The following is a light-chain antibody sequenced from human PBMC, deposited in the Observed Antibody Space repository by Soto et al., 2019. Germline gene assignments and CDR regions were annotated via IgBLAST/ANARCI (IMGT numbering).Light chain of an antibody. J-gene: IGKJ1*01. CDR1: QSVTSSY. CDR3: QQYGGLPT. CDR2: GAS. Sequence: EIVLTQSPGTLSLSPWERVTLSCRASQSVTSSYIAWYQQKSGQAPRLLLYGASSRATGIPDRFRGSGSGTDFTLTISRLEPEDFAVYYCQQYGGLPTFGQGTKVDI. V-gene: IGKV3-20*01.